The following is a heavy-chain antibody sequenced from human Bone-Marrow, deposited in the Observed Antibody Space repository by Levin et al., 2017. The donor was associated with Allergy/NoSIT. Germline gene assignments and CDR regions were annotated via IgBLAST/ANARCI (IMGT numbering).Heavy chain of an antibody. Sequence: GGSLRLSCAASGFTVSNNYMSWVRQAPGKGLEWVSLIYSDGSTYYADSVRGRFTISRDNSKNALYLQMNSLRVEDTAVYYCARRGYSYGSGLYYWGQETLVTVSS. D-gene: IGHD5-18*01. V-gene: IGHV3-53*01. CDR2: IYSDGST. J-gene: IGHJ4*02. CDR3: ARRGYSYGSGLYY. CDR1: GFTVSNNY.